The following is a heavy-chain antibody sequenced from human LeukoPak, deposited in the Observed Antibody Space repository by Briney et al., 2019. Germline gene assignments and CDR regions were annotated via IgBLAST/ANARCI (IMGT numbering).Heavy chain of an antibody. J-gene: IGHJ4*02. CDR3: ARGRYDGSGYYPLYDY. D-gene: IGHD3-22*01. V-gene: IGHV3-30*04. CDR1: GLTFNYYA. Sequence: PGGSLRLSCVASGLTFNYYAMSWVRQAPGKGLEWVAVISYDGSNKYYADSVKGRFTISRDNAKNSLYLQMSSLRAEDTAVYYCARGRYDGSGYYPLYDYWGQGSLVTVSS. CDR2: ISYDGSNK.